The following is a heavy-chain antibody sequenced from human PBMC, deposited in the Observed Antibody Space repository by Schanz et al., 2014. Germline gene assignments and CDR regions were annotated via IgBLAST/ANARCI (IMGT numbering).Heavy chain of an antibody. CDR1: GFTFSSYA. V-gene: IGHV3-21*04. Sequence: VQLVESGGGVVQPGRSLRLSCAASGFTFSSYAMHWVRQAPGKGLEWVSSISSSGSYIYYADSVKGRFSISRDNAKNSLFLQMNSLRAEDTAVYYCAREQIMAAAGLVDYWGHGTLVTVSS. J-gene: IGHJ4*01. CDR2: ISSSGSYI. CDR3: AREQIMAAAGLVDY. D-gene: IGHD6-13*01.